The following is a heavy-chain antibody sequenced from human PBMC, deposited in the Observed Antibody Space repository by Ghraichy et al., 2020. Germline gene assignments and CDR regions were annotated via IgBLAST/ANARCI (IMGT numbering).Heavy chain of an antibody. J-gene: IGHJ3*02. CDR3: ARREMGTMLDI. CDR1: GGSINNSDYY. D-gene: IGHD5-24*01. V-gene: IGHV4-39*01. Sequence: SETLSLTCTVSGGSINNSDYYWGWIRQPPRKGLECIGTIYYSGSTYYNPSFKSRVTISVDTSKNQFSLKLSSVTAADTAVYYCARREMGTMLDIWGQGTMVTVSS. CDR2: IYYSGST.